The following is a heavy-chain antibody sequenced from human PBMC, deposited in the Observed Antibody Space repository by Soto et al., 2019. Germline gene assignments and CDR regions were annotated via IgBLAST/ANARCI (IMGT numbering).Heavy chain of an antibody. CDR2: IYYSGST. CDR1: GGSISSSSYY. V-gene: IGHV4-39*01. Sequence: SETLSLTCTVSGGSISSSSYYWGWIRQPPGKGLEWIGSIYYSGSTYYNPSLKSRVTISVDTSKNQFSLKLSSVTAADTAVYYCARVDSNYGYVYYCDIDVRGKGTTVTVSS. J-gene: IGHJ6*03. D-gene: IGHD4-4*01. CDR3: ARVDSNYGYVYYCDIDV.